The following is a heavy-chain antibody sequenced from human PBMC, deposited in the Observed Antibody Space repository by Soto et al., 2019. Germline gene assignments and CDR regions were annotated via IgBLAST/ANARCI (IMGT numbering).Heavy chain of an antibody. CDR3: AGGPEVLLGFGVNYYFDY. J-gene: IGHJ4*02. CDR1: GGTFSSYA. V-gene: IGHV1-69*12. D-gene: IGHD3-10*01. CDR2: IIPIFGTA. Sequence: QVQLVQSGAEVKKPGSSVKVSCKASGGTFSSYAISWVRQAPGQGLEWMGGIIPIFGTANYAQKFQGRVTNNADESTSTAYMELSSLRSEGTAVYDGAGGPEVLLGFGVNYYFDYWGEGTLVTVSS.